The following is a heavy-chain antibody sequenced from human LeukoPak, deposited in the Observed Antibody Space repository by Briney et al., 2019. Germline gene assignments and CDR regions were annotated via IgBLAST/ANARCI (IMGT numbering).Heavy chain of an antibody. CDR1: GFTFSSYG. V-gene: IGHV3-30*02. CDR3: AKGESGSYYYYMDV. Sequence: GGSLRLSCAASGFTFSSYGMHWVRQAPGKGLEWVAFIEYDGGKTYYADSVKGRFTISRDNSRNTLYLQMANLKAEDTAIFYCAKGESGSYYYYMDVWGKGTTVAVSS. CDR2: IEYDGGKT. J-gene: IGHJ6*03. D-gene: IGHD3-10*01.